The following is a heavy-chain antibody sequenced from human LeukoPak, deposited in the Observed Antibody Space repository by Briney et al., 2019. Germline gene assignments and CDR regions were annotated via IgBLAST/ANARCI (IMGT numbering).Heavy chain of an antibody. J-gene: IGHJ4*02. CDR1: GFTFSDYY. D-gene: IGHD5-18*01. V-gene: IGHV3-11*03. CDR2: ISSSSTYT. CDR3: AKGYSYGHF. Sequence: GGSLRLSCAASGFTFSDYYMSWIRQSPGQGLEWLSYISSSSTYTNYADSVKGRFSISRDNAKNSVYLQMNSLRAEDTAVYYCAKGYSYGHFWGQGTLVTVSS.